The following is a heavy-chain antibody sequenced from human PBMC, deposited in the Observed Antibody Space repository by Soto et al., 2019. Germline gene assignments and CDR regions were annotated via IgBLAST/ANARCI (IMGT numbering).Heavy chain of an antibody. CDR3: ARERMSRHRWVLNY. D-gene: IGHD3-22*01. V-gene: IGHV3-64*01. CDR1: GFTFGSYP. J-gene: IGHJ4*02. CDR2: ISTNGDST. Sequence: EVQLVESGGGLVQPGGSLRLSCAASGFTFGSYPMHWVRQAPGKGLEYVSAISTNGDSTFYANSVKGRFTISRDNSKNTLYLQMGSLRAEDMGMYCCARERMSRHRWVLNYWGQGTPVTASS.